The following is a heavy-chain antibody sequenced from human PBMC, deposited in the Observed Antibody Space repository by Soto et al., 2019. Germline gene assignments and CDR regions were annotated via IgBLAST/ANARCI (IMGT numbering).Heavy chain of an antibody. J-gene: IGHJ6*03. D-gene: IGHD1-20*01. Sequence: ENPSLTRAVYGGCFRWYYWSWVRQPPGKGLEWIGEINHSGSTNYNPSLKSRVTISVDTSKNQFSLKLSSVTAADTAVYYCARKYKSDYYMDVWGKGTTVTVAS. CDR2: INHSGST. CDR3: ARKYKSDYYMDV. CDR1: GGCFRWYY. V-gene: IGHV4-34*01.